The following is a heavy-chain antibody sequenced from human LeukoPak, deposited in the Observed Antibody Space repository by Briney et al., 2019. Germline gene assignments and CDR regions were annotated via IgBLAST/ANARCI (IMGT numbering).Heavy chain of an antibody. V-gene: IGHV4-59*01. CDR3: ARVLRAASWRSYDY. CDR2: MHSSGST. J-gene: IGHJ4*02. Sequence: SEALSLTCSVSGDSIRNYYWSWFRQSPAKGLEWFGWMHSSGSTEFNPSLKSRVIISIDTSSNQFSLRLNSMTAADTAVYYCARVLRAASWRSYDYWGQGSLVTVSS. D-gene: IGHD5-18*01. CDR1: GDSIRNYY.